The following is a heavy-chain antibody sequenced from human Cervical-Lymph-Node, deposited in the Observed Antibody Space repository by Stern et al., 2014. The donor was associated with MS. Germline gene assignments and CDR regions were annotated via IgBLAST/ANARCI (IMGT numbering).Heavy chain of an antibody. J-gene: IGHJ4*02. CDR2: INTHGSST. V-gene: IGHV3-74*01. CDR1: GFPLSSYW. Sequence: EVQLVESGGGLIQPGGSLRLSCAATGFPLSSYWMHWVRQAPAKGLVWVSRINTHGSSTTYADPVKGRFTISRDNAKNTVYLQMNSLRAEDTAVYYCARDPFDYWGQGTLVTVSS. CDR3: ARDPFDY.